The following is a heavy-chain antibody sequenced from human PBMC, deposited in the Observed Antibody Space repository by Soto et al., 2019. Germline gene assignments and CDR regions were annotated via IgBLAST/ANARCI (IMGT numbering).Heavy chain of an antibody. V-gene: IGHV1-24*01. CDR1: GYTLTELS. J-gene: IGHJ6*02. Sequence: ASVKVSCKVSGYTLTELSMHWVRQAPGEGLEWMGGFDPEDGETIYAQKFQGRVTMTEDTSTDTAYMELSSLRSEDTAVYYCATSIAAYYGMDVWGQGTTVTVS. CDR2: FDPEDGET. CDR3: ATSIAAYYGMDV. D-gene: IGHD6-6*01.